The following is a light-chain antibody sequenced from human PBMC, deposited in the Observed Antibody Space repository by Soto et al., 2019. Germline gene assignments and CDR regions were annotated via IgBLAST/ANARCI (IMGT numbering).Light chain of an antibody. J-gene: IGKJ4*01. CDR1: QGVSGW. CDR3: QQANGFPVA. CDR2: SVS. V-gene: IGKV1-12*01. Sequence: DIQMTQSPSSVSASVGDRVTITCRASQGVSGWLAWYQQKPGKAPKLLIYSVSSLQSGIPARFSGSRSGTDFALTISSLPPDDFATYYCQQANGFPVAFGGGTRVEIK.